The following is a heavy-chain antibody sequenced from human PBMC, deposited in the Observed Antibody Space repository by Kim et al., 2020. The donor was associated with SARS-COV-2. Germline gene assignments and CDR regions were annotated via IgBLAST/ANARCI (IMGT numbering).Heavy chain of an antibody. CDR3: ASPSKVATSVVPAALYYYYYGMDV. J-gene: IGHJ6*02. CDR2: IIPIFGTA. Sequence: SVKVSCKASGGTFSSYAISWVRQAPGQGLEWMGGIIPIFGTANYAQKFQGRVTITADESTSTAYMELSSLRSEDTAVYYCASPSKVATSVVPAALYYYYYGMDVWGQGTTVTVSS. CDR1: GGTFSSYA. V-gene: IGHV1-69*13. D-gene: IGHD2-2*01.